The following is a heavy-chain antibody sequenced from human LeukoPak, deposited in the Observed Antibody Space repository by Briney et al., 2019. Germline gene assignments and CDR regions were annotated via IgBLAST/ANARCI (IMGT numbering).Heavy chain of an antibody. D-gene: IGHD5-24*01. J-gene: IGHJ4*02. CDR1: GYTFTAYY. CDR3: ARLTRTDGYYFDS. CDR2: INPNTGVT. V-gene: IGHV1-2*06. Sequence: ASVKVSCKASGYTFTAYYMHWVRQAPGQGLEWMGQINPNTGVTNYAQKFQGRDTMTRDTSISTAYMDLSRLTSDDTAVYYCARLTRTDGYYFDSWGQGTLVTVSS.